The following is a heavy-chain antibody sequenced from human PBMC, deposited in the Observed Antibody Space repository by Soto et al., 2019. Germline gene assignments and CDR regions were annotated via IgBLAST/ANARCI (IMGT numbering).Heavy chain of an antibody. CDR3: VRRSPEDAFDI. CDR2: IYEGGNT. CDR1: GGSIISDGYS. Sequence: LSLTCAVSGGSIISDGYSWSWIRQPPGKGLQWIGHIYEGGNTYYTPSLESRVAISTDKSKNQFSLRLSSVTAADTAVYYCVRRSPEDAFDIWGQGTMVTVSS. J-gene: IGHJ3*02. V-gene: IGHV4-30-2*01.